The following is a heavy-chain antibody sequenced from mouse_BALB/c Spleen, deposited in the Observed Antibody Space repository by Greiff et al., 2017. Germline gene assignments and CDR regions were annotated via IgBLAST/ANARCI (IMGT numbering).Heavy chain of an antibody. CDR2: ISSGGST. CDR3: AREDGNYYFDY. D-gene: IGHD2-1*01. CDR1: GFTFSSYA. Sequence: VQLKQSGGGLVKPGGSLKLSCAASGFTFSSYAMSWVRQTPEKRLEWVASISSGGSTYYPDSVKGRFTISRDNARNILYLQMSSLRSEDTAMYYCAREDGNYYFDYWGQGTTLTVSS. V-gene: IGHV5-6-5*01. J-gene: IGHJ2*01.